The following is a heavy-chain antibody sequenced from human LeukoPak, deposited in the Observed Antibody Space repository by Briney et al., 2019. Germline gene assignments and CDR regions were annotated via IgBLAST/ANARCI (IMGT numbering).Heavy chain of an antibody. CDR2: IYYSGNT. D-gene: IGHD1-26*01. Sequence: SETLSLTCTVSGGSISSSNYYWGWIRQPPGKGLEWIGSIYYSGNTYYNPSLKSRVTISVDTSKNQFSLKLTSVTAADTAVYYCAHFKGGSFDFWGQGTMVTVPS. V-gene: IGHV4-39*01. CDR3: AHFKGGSFDF. CDR1: GGSISSSNYY. J-gene: IGHJ3*01.